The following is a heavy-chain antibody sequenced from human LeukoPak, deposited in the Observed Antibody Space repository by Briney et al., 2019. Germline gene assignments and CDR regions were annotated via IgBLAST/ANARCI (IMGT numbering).Heavy chain of an antibody. CDR2: IWYGGSNK. CDR3: ARGSYYDSSGYYRDAFDI. J-gene: IGHJ3*02. V-gene: IGHV3-33*08. Sequence: PGRSLRLSCAASGFTFSSYGMHWVRQAPGKGLEWVAVIWYGGSNKYYADSVKGRFTISRDNSKNTLYLQMNSLRAEDTAVYYCARGSYYDSSGYYRDAFDIWGQGTMVTVSS. D-gene: IGHD3-22*01. CDR1: GFTFSSYG.